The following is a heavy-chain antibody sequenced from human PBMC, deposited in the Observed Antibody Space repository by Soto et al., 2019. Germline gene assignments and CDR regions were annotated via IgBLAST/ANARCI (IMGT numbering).Heavy chain of an antibody. Sequence: SETLSLTCAVSGYSISSGYYWGWIRQPPGKGLEWIGSIYHSGSTYYNPSLKSRVTISVDTSKNQFSLKLSSVTAADTAVYYCARGLEDIVVVPAVNWFDPWGQGTLVTVS. V-gene: IGHV4-38-2*01. CDR1: GYSISSGYY. J-gene: IGHJ5*02. CDR2: IYHSGST. D-gene: IGHD2-2*01. CDR3: ARGLEDIVVVPAVNWFDP.